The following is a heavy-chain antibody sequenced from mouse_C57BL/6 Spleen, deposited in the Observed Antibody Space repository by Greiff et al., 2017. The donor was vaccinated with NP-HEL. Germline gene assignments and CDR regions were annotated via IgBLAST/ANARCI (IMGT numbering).Heavy chain of an antibody. CDR2: IHPNSGST. J-gene: IGHJ2*01. CDR1: GYTFTSYW. Sequence: VQLQQPGAELVKPGASVKLSCKASGYTFTSYWMHWVKQRPGQGLEWIGMIHPNSGSTNYNEKFKSKATLTVDKSSSTAYMQLSSLTSEDSAVYYCELYGNYEEFDYWGQGTTLTVSS. D-gene: IGHD2-1*01. CDR3: ELYGNYEEFDY. V-gene: IGHV1-64*01.